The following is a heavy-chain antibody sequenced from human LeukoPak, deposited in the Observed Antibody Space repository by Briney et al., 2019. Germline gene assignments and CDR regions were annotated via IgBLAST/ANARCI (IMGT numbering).Heavy chain of an antibody. CDR3: VSFYETY. J-gene: IGHJ4*02. CDR2: INSDGSWT. CDR1: GNYW. Sequence: GGSLRLTCAASGNYWMHWVRQAPGKGLVWVSHINSDGSWTSYADSVKGRFTISKDNAKNTVYLQMNNLRAEDTAVYYCVSFYETYWGRGTLVTVSS. V-gene: IGHV3-74*01. D-gene: IGHD2/OR15-2a*01.